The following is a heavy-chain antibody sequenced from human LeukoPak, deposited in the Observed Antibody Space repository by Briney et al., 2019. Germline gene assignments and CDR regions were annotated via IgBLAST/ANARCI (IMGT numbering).Heavy chain of an antibody. CDR2: IYDIGST. CDR1: GGSISSYY. Sequence: KASETLSLTCTVPGGSISSYYWSWIRQPPGKGLEWIGYIYDIGSTSYNPSLKSRVTISVDTSSNQFSLMLTSVTAADTAVYYCARGTKTGYTGYDWNYWGQGSLVSVSS. D-gene: IGHD5-12*01. CDR3: ARGTKTGYTGYDWNY. V-gene: IGHV4-59*01. J-gene: IGHJ4*02.